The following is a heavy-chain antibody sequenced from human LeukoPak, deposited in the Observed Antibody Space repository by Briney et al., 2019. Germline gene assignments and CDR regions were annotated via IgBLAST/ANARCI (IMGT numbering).Heavy chain of an antibody. V-gene: IGHV4-39*07. J-gene: IGHJ5*02. CDR1: GGSISSSSYY. CDR3: ARMPFGGNWFDP. D-gene: IGHD3-16*01. CDR2: IYHSGST. Sequence: SETLSLTCTVSGGSISSSSYYWGWIRQPPGKGLEWIGYIYHSGSTYYNPSLKSRVTISVDRSKNQFSLKLSSVTAADTAVYYCARMPFGGNWFDPWGQGTLVTVSS.